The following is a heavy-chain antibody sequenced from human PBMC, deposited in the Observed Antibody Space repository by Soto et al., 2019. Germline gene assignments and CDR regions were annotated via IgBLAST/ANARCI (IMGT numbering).Heavy chain of an antibody. CDR3: ARDNGGDWGVGAFDI. Sequence: GGSLRLSCAASGFTLRSYSMNWVRQAPGKGLEWVSYMSSSNGTIYYADSVKGRFTISRDNAKNSLYLEMNSLRAEDTAVYFCARDNGGDWGVGAFDIWGQGTMVTVSS. V-gene: IGHV3-48*01. CDR2: MSSSNGTI. D-gene: IGHD2-21*02. CDR1: GFTLRSYS. J-gene: IGHJ3*02.